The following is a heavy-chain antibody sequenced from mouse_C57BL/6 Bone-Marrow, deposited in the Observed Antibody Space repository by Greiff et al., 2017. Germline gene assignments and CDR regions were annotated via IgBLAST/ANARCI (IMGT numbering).Heavy chain of an antibody. J-gene: IGHJ4*01. CDR3: ARADSDISGYVNAMDY. V-gene: IGHV2-6*03. Sequence: QVQLQQSGPGLVAPSQSLTITCTVSGFSLTSYGVHWVRQPPGKGLEWLVVIWSDGSTTYNSAHKSRLSISKDNSKSQVSLKMNSLQTDDTAMYYCARADSDISGYVNAMDYWGQGTSVTVSS. CDR1: GFSLTSYG. CDR2: IWSDGST. D-gene: IGHD3-2*02.